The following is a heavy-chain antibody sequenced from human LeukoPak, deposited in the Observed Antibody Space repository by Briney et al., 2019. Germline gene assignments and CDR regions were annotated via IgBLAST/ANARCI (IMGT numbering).Heavy chain of an antibody. CDR3: AKALGYRYGPNDAFDI. V-gene: IGHV3-23*01. D-gene: IGHD5-18*01. J-gene: IGHJ3*02. Sequence: GGSLRLSCAASGFTFSSYAMNWGRQAPGKGLEWVSGISGSGGTTYYADSVTGRFTISRDNSKNTLYLQMSSLRAEDTAVYYCAKALGYRYGPNDAFDIWGQGTMVTVSS. CDR2: ISGSGGTT. CDR1: GFTFSSYA.